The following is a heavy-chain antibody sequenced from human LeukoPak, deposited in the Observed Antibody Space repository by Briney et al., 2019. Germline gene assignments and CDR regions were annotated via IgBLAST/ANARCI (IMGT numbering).Heavy chain of an antibody. V-gene: IGHV3-33*08. CDR3: ARDSVEMATTDAFDI. CDR1: GFTFNSYA. CDR2: IWYDGSNK. Sequence: GGSLRLSCTASGFTFNSYAMHWVRQAPGKGLEWVAVIWYDGSNKYYADSVKGRFTISRDNSKNKLYLQMNSLRAEDTAVYYCARDSVEMATTDAFDIWRQGTMVTVSS. J-gene: IGHJ3*02. D-gene: IGHD5-24*01.